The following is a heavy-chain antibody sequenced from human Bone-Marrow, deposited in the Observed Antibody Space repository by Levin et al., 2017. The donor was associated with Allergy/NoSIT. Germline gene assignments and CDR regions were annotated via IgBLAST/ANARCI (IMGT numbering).Heavy chain of an antibody. V-gene: IGHV3-21*01. Sequence: PGESLKISCAASGFTFTSYSMNWVRQAPGKRLEWVSYISSSSTYIYYADSVKGRFTISRDNAKNSLYLQMDSLRAEDTAVYYCASTKDSSSWNSYYFGMDVWGQGTTVTVSS. J-gene: IGHJ6*02. CDR1: GFTFTSYS. CDR3: ASTKDSSSWNSYYFGMDV. CDR2: ISSSSTYI. D-gene: IGHD6-13*01.